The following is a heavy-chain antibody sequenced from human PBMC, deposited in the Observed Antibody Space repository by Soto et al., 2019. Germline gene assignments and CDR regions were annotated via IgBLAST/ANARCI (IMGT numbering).Heavy chain of an antibody. CDR1: GGSISSYY. Sequence: SLTCTVSGGSISSYYWSWIRQPAGKGLEWIGAINDNGSTNFNPSLKSRVTMSVDASRNQFSLKLDSVTAADTAVYYCARGPKKLIYWSQGNLVTVSS. CDR2: INDNGST. D-gene: IGHD2-8*01. V-gene: IGHV4-4*07. J-gene: IGHJ4*02. CDR3: ARGPKKLIY.